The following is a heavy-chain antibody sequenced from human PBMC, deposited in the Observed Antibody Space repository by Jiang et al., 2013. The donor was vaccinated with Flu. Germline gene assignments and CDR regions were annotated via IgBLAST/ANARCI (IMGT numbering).Heavy chain of an antibody. J-gene: IGHJ4*02. V-gene: IGHV3-30*07. CDR3: ARENFYGDYVEKYFDY. D-gene: IGHD4-17*01. Sequence: KGRFTISRDNSKNTLYLQMNSLRAEDTAVYYCARENFYGDYVEKYFDYWGQGTLVTVSS.